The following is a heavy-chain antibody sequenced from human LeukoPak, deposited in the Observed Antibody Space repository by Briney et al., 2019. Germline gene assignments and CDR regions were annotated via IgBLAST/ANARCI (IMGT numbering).Heavy chain of an antibody. CDR1: GGSMSSYY. Sequence: SETLSLTCTVSGGSMSSYYWSWIRQPPGKGLVWIGYIYYSGSTNYNPSLKSRVTISVDTSKNQFSLKLSSVTAADTAVYYCARYATVTTSAFDIWGQGTMVTVSS. V-gene: IGHV4-59*08. CDR3: ARYATVTTSAFDI. CDR2: IYYSGST. D-gene: IGHD4-17*01. J-gene: IGHJ3*02.